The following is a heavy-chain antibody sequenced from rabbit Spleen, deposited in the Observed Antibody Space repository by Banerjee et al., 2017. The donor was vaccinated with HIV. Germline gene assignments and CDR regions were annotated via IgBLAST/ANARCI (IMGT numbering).Heavy chain of an antibody. Sequence: QSLEESGGDLVKPGASLTLTCTASGVSFSSSSYVCWVRQAPGKGLEWIACIYADSSSFTYYASWAKGRFTISKISSTTVTLQMTRLTAADTATYFCARDTGSSFSSYGMDLWGQGTLVT. J-gene: IGHJ6*01. CDR3: ARDTGSSFSSYGMDL. CDR1: GVSFSSSSY. V-gene: IGHV1S40*01. D-gene: IGHD8-1*01. CDR2: IYADSSSFT.